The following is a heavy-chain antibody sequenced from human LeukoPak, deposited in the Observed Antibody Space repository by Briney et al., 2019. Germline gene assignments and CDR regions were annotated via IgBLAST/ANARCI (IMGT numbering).Heavy chain of an antibody. CDR1: GFTVSSNY. D-gene: IGHD3-10*01. J-gene: IGHJ4*02. CDR2: IYSSRGT. CDR3: AKAGPVVRGFIGYY. Sequence: GGSLRLSCAASGFTVSSNYMSWVRQAPGKGLEWVSIIYSSRGTNYADSVKGRFTISRDNSKNTLYLQMNSLRAEDTAIYYCAKAGPVVRGFIGYYWGQGTLVTVSS. V-gene: IGHV3-66*01.